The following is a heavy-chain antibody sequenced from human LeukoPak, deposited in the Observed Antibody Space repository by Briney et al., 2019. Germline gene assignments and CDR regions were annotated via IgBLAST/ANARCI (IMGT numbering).Heavy chain of an antibody. CDR2: INPNCGET. D-gene: IGHD2-21*02. Sequence: ASVKVSCKASGYTFTGYYMHWVRQAPGQGLELMGWINPNCGETYYAQKFQRSATVTRHTSIRTAYMELRRLRSDDTAVYYCAREPTENCGGDCYRLDYWGQGNLVTVSS. J-gene: IGHJ4*02. CDR1: GYTFTGYY. CDR3: AREPTENCGGDCYRLDY. V-gene: IGHV1-2*02.